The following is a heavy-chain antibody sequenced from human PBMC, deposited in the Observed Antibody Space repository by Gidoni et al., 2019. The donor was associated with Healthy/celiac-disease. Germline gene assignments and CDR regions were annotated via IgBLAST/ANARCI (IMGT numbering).Heavy chain of an antibody. D-gene: IGHD6-13*01. CDR1: GYTVTSYG. CDR3: AREGSSSGRLGLTTSFDY. V-gene: IGHV1-18*01. J-gene: IGHJ4*02. Sequence: QVQLVQSGAEVKKPWASVKVSCNASGYTVTSYGISWVRQAPGQGLEWMGWVSADNGNTTYAQKLQGRVTMTTDTSTSTAYMELRSLRSADTAVYYCAREGSSSGRLGLTTSFDYWGQGTLVTVSS. CDR2: VSADNGNT.